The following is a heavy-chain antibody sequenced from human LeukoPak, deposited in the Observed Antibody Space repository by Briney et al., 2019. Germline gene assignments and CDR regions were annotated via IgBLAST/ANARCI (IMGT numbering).Heavy chain of an antibody. J-gene: IGHJ6*04. CDR3: ARSMYTSYGMDV. V-gene: IGHV4-61*01. D-gene: IGHD1-1*01. CDR1: VGPVSSGSYY. Sequence: TSETLSLTCSVSVGPVSSGSYYWSWIRQPPGKGLEWIVYIYNSGSTNYNPSLKSRVTISVDTSKNQISLKLNSVTAADTAVYYCARSMYTSYGMDVWGKGTTVTVSS. CDR2: IYNSGST.